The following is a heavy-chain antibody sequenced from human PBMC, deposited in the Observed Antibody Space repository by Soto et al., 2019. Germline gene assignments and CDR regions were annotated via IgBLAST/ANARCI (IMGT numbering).Heavy chain of an antibody. Sequence: EVQLVESGGAWVQPAGPLSLSVAASASTLVVYPRPWCRQAPGKGREWVSGISGNSGSIGYADFVKGRFTITRDNAKNSVYLQMNSLRAEDTALYYCAKDTPTYYMDVWGKGTTVTVSS. CDR3: AKDTPTYYMDV. CDR2: ISGNSGSI. CDR1: ASTLVVYP. V-gene: IGHV3-9*01. J-gene: IGHJ6*03.